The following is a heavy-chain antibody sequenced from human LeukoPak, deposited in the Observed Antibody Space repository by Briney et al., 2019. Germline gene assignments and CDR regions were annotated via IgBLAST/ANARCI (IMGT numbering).Heavy chain of an antibody. CDR3: ARGPENDILTGYYSY. CDR1: GYTFTSYD. Sequence: ASVKVSCKASGYTFTSYDINWVRQATGQGLEWMGWMNPNSGNTGYAQKFQGRVTITADKSTSTAYMELSSLRSEDTAVYYYARGPENDILTGYYSYWGQGTLVTVSS. J-gene: IGHJ4*02. V-gene: IGHV1-8*01. CDR2: MNPNSGNT. D-gene: IGHD3-9*01.